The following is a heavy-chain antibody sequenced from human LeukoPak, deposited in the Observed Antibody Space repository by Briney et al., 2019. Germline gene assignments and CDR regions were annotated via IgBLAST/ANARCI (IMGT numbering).Heavy chain of an antibody. CDR1: GGSFSGYY. CDR3: ARRADIVVVVAAMKGGNWFDP. D-gene: IGHD2-15*01. J-gene: IGHJ5*02. V-gene: IGHV4-34*01. CDR2: INHSGST. Sequence: SETLSLTCAVYGGSFSGYYWSWIRQPPGKGLEWIGEINHSGSTNYNPSLKSRVTISVDTSKNQFSLKLSSVTAADKAVYYCARRADIVVVVAAMKGGNWFDPWGQGTLVTVSS.